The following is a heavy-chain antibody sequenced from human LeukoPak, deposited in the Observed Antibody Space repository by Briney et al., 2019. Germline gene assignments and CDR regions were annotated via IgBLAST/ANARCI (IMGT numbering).Heavy chain of an antibody. CDR2: ICYSGIT. J-gene: IGHJ5*02. V-gene: IGHV4-59*13. Sequence: SETLSLTCTVSGGSISSYYWSWIRQPPGKGLEWIGYICYSGITNYIPSLKSRVTISVDTSKNQFSLKLSPVTAADTAVYYCARDLVGYCSGGSCYSENWFDPWGQGTLVTVSS. D-gene: IGHD2-15*01. CDR3: ARDLVGYCSGGSCYSENWFDP. CDR1: GGSISSYY.